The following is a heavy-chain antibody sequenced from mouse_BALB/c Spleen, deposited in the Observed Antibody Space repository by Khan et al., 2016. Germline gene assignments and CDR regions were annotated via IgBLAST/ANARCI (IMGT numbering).Heavy chain of an antibody. J-gene: IGHJ4*01. CDR3: SRWGYGNYLYQAMDY. CDR2: INPGSNYT. V-gene: IGHV1-7*01. D-gene: IGHD2-10*02. Sequence: QVQLQQSGAELAKPGASVKMSCKASGYTFTRFWMHWVKQRPGQGLEWIGYINPGSNYTDYNQNFKDKATLTADKSSSTAYMLLSSLTSEDSAVYSWSRWGYGNYLYQAMDYWGQGISVTVSS. CDR1: GYTFTRFW.